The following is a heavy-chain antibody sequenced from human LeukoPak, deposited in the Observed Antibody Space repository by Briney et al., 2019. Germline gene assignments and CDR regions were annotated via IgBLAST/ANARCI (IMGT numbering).Heavy chain of an antibody. Sequence: GGSLRLSCAASGFTFSSYWMSWVRQAPGKGLEWVANIKEDGSEKYYVDSVKGRFTISRDNPKNSLYLQMNSLRAKDTAVYYCARLYASATIFDYWGQGNLVTVSS. CDR1: GFTFSSYW. CDR2: IKEDGSEK. V-gene: IGHV3-7*04. J-gene: IGHJ4*02. D-gene: IGHD3-16*01. CDR3: ARLYASATIFDY.